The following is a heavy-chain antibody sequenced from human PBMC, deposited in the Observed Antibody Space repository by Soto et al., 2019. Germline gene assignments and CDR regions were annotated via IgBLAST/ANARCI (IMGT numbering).Heavy chain of an antibody. D-gene: IGHD6-13*01. Sequence: LSLTCTVSGGSVSSYYWSWIRQPAGKGLEWIGRIYTSGSTNYNPSLKSRVTMSVDTSKNQFSLKLSSVTAADTAVYYCARGKGAAGTYYYGMDVCGQGTTVTVSS. V-gene: IGHV4-4*07. CDR3: ARGKGAAGTYYYGMDV. CDR2: IYTSGST. J-gene: IGHJ6*02. CDR1: GGSVSSYY.